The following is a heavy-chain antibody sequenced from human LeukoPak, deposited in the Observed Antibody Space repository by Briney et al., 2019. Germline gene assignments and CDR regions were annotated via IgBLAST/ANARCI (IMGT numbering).Heavy chain of an antibody. CDR3: AKGPPY. J-gene: IGHJ4*02. CDR1: GLIFSRLG. V-gene: IGHV3-30*02. CDR2: IQYDGSNK. Sequence: GGSLRLSCAASGLIFSRLGMHWVRQAPGKGLEWVAFIQYDGSNKYYADSVKGRFTISRDNSKNTLYLQMNTLRTEDTAVYYCAKGPPYWGQGTLVTVSS.